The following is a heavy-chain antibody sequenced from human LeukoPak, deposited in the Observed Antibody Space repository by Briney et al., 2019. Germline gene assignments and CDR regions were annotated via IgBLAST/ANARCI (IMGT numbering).Heavy chain of an antibody. J-gene: IGHJ4*02. CDR2: IYYSGST. CDR3: ARGESGYDPIDY. CDR1: GGSISSYY. Sequence: SETLSLTCTVSGGSISSYYWSWIRQPPGKGLEWNGYIYYSGSTNYNPSLKSRVTISVDTSKNQFSLKLSSVTAADTAVYYCARGESGYDPIDYWGQGTLVTVSS. D-gene: IGHD5-12*01. V-gene: IGHV4-59*01.